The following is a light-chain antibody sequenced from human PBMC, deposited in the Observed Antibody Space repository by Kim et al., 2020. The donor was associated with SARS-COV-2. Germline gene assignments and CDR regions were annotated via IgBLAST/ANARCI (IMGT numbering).Light chain of an antibody. Sequence: QAVVTQPPSASGTPGQRVTISCSGSSSNVGSNTVNWYQQLPGTAPKLLIYSNNQRPSGVPDRFSGSKSGTSASRAISGLQSEDEADYYCAAWDDSLNGPVFGTGTKVTVL. CDR1: SSNVGSNT. CDR3: AAWDDSLNGPV. J-gene: IGLJ1*01. CDR2: SNN. V-gene: IGLV1-44*01.